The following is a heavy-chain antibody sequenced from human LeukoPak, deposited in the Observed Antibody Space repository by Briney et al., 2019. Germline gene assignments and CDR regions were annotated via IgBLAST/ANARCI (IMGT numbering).Heavy chain of an antibody. V-gene: IGHV3-49*04. D-gene: IGHD3-3*01. CDR2: IRSKAYGGTT. J-gene: IGHJ4*03. CDR3: TRDYTIFGEGYFDS. Sequence: GGSLRLSCTASGFTFGDYGMSWVRQAPGKGLEWVGFIRSKAYGGTTEYAASVKGRFTISRDDFKSIAYLQMNSLKTEDTAVYYCTRDYTIFGEGYFDSWGQGTLVTVSS. CDR1: GFTFGDYG.